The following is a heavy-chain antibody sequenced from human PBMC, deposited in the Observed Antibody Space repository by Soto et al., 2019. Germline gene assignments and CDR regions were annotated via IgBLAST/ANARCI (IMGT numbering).Heavy chain of an antibody. V-gene: IGHV5-51*01. CDR2: IYPGDPDT. Sequence: PGESLKISCKGSGYSFTSYWIGWVRQMRGKGLEWMGIIYPGDPDTRYSPSFQGQVTISADKSISTAYLQWSSLKASDTAMYYCARHRLVSYYYYYMDVWGKGTTVTVSS. D-gene: IGHD6-19*01. J-gene: IGHJ6*03. CDR3: ARHRLVSYYYYYMDV. CDR1: GYSFTSYW.